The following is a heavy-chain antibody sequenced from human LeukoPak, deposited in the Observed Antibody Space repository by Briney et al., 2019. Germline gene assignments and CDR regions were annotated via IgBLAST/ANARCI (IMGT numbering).Heavy chain of an antibody. V-gene: IGHV3-7*01. CDR3: AGLGDRAPANYYKGTNWFDP. J-gene: IGHJ5*02. CDR1: GFTFSTYW. D-gene: IGHD3-10*01. CDR2: IKQDGTDK. Sequence: GGALRLSCAASGFTFSTYWMGLVRQAPGKGLEFVANIKQDGTDKYYVESVKGRFTISRDNAEKSLFLQMNGLRAEDTAVYYCAGLGDRAPANYYKGTNWFDPWGQGPLVTVSS.